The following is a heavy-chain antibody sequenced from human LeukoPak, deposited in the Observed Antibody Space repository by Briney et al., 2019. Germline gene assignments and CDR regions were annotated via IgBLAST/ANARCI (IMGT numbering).Heavy chain of an antibody. J-gene: IGHJ5*02. V-gene: IGHV4-59*08. CDR1: GGSISSYY. CDR3: ARNHNSGSHARHWFDP. Sequence: PSETLPLTCTVSGGSISSYYWSWIRQPPGKGLEWIGYIYYSGSTNYNPSLKSRVTISVDTSKNQFSLKLSSVTAADTAVYYCARNHNSGSHARHWFDPWGQGTLVTVSS. CDR2: IYYSGST. D-gene: IGHD1-26*01.